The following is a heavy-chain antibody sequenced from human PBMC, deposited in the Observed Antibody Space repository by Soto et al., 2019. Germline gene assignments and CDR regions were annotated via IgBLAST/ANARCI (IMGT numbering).Heavy chain of an antibody. V-gene: IGHV1-3*01. Sequence: GASVKVSCKASGYTFTSYAMHWVRQAPGQRLEWMGWINAGNGNTKYSQKFQGRVTITRDTSVSTAYMELSSLRSEDTAVYYCARGKVRGATGYYFDYWGQGTLVTVSS. D-gene: IGHD1-26*01. CDR3: ARGKVRGATGYYFDY. J-gene: IGHJ4*02. CDR1: GYTFTSYA. CDR2: INAGNGNT.